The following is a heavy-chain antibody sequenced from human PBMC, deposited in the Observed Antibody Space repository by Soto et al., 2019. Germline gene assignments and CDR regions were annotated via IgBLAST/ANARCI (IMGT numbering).Heavy chain of an antibody. CDR1: GFSLSTSGVG. V-gene: IGHV2-5*02. CDR3: AHNNVSRGFAL. J-gene: IGHJ2*01. CDR2: INWDDDI. Sequence: QITLTESGPTLVKPTQTLTLTCTFSGFSLSTSGVGVGWIRQPPGKALESLAVINWDDDIHYSTSLRSRLTITKDTSTTHVVLAITNMAPVDPATYYSAHNNVSRGFALWGRGTLVTVSS.